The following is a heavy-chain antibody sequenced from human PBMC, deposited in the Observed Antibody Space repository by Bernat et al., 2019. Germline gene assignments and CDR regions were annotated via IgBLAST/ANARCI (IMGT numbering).Heavy chain of an antibody. CDR1: GFTFSSYS. D-gene: IGHD3-16*02. J-gene: IGHJ4*02. Sequence: EVQLVESGGGLVQPGGSLRLSCAASGFTFSSYSMNWVRQAPGKGLEWVSYMSSSSSTIYYADSVKGRFTISRDNAKNSLYLQMNSLRAEDTAVYYCAREYNYVWGSYRSYYVDYWGQGTLVTVSS. CDR2: MSSSSSTI. CDR3: AREYNYVWGSYRSYYVDY. V-gene: IGHV3-48*01.